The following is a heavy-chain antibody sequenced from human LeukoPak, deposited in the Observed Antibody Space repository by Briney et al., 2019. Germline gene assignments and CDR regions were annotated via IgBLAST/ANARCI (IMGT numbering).Heavy chain of an antibody. Sequence: GGSLRLSCAASGFTFSDCEINWVRQAPGKGLEWVSCISTSGSTTYYADSVKGRFTMSRDNAKNSLFLQMNTLTDEDTAVYYCARGALHVFDYWGQGTPVTVSS. CDR2: ISTSGSTT. CDR1: GFTFSDCE. J-gene: IGHJ4*02. V-gene: IGHV3-48*03. CDR3: ARGALHVFDY. D-gene: IGHD3-10*02.